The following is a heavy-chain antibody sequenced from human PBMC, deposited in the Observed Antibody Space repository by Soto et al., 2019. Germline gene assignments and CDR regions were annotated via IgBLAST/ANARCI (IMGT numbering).Heavy chain of an antibody. CDR3: ARVWPRYCSSTSCYGGDY. Sequence: ASVKVSCKASGYTFTSYGISWVRQAPGQGLEWMGWISAYNGNTNYAQKLQGRVTMTTDTSTSTAYMELRSLRSDDTAVYYCARVWPRYCSSTSCYGGDYWGQGTLVTVSS. CDR2: ISAYNGNT. V-gene: IGHV1-18*01. D-gene: IGHD2-2*01. CDR1: GYTFTSYG. J-gene: IGHJ4*02.